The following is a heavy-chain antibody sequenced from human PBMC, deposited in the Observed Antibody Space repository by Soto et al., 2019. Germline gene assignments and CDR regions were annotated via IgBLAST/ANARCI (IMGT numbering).Heavy chain of an antibody. Sequence: HPGGSLRLSCAAPGFVVTDYYMSWVRQAPGKGLEWVAVFLIGGDTHYGESVKGRFTISRDNSKNTLYLQMNSLRAEDTAVYYCAREPLWSGPLPLDAFDLWGQGAMVTVSS. V-gene: IGHV3-53*01. CDR1: GFVVTDYY. J-gene: IGHJ3*01. CDR2: FLIGGDT. CDR3: AREPLWSGPLPLDAFDL. D-gene: IGHD3-3*01.